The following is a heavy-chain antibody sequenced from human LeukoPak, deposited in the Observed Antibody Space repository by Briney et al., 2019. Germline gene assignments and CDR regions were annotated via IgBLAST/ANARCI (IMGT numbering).Heavy chain of an antibody. CDR1: GGSISSYY. CDR2: IYYSGST. V-gene: IGHV4-59*01. D-gene: IGHD6-19*01. CDR3: ARLGSSGWYEFGY. Sequence: SETLCLTCTVSGGSISSYYWSWSRQPPGKVLEWIGYIYYSGSTNYNPSLKSRVTISVDTSKNQFSLKLSSVTAADTAVYYCARLGSSGWYEFGYWGQGTLVTVSS. J-gene: IGHJ4*02.